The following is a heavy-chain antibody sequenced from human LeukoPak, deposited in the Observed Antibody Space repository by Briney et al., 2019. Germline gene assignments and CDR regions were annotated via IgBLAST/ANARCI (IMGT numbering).Heavy chain of an antibody. CDR3: ARHVSDSSSWYPFDY. J-gene: IGHJ4*02. D-gene: IGHD6-13*01. Sequence: SETLSLTCTVSGDSISSYYWSWIRQPPGKGLEWIGTIHYSGSTYYNPPLKSRVTISVDTSKNQFSLKLSSVTAADTAVYYCARHVSDSSSWYPFDYWGQGTLVTVSS. CDR1: GDSISSYY. CDR2: IHYSGST. V-gene: IGHV4-39*01.